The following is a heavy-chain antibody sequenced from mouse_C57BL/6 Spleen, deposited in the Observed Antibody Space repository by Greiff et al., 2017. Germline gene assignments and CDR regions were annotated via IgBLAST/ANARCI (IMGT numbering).Heavy chain of an antibody. CDR1: GYAFSSYW. CDR3: VGSYSNYAVFAY. CDR2: IYPGDGDT. D-gene: IGHD2-5*01. J-gene: IGHJ3*01. Sequence: QVKLQQSGAELVKPGASVKISCKASGYAFSSYWMNWVKQRPGKGLEWIGQIYPGDGDTNSNGKFQGKATLTAEKYSSTAYMPLCSLTSDDSAVYFCVGSYSNYAVFAYWGQGTLVTVSA. V-gene: IGHV1-80*01.